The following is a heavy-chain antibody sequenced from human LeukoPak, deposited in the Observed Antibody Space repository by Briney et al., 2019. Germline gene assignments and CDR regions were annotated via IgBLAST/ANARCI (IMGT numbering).Heavy chain of an antibody. CDR1: GYTFTSYG. V-gene: IGHV1-18*01. CDR3: ARDRRDEELSPDY. D-gene: IGHD1-14*01. CDR2: ISAYNGNT. J-gene: IGHJ4*02. Sequence: ASVKVSCKASGYTFTSYGISWVRQAPGQGLEWMGWISAYNGNTNYAQKLQGRVTMTTDTSTSTAHMELRSLRSDDTAVYYCARDRRDEELSPDYWGQGTLVTVSS.